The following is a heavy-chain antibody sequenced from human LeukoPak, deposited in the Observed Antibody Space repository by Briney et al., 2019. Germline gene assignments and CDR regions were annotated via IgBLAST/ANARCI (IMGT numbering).Heavy chain of an antibody. CDR3: ARTSIATRHFDY. Sequence: PGGSLRLSCAASGFTFSSYEMNWVRQAPGKGLEWVSYISSSGSNIYYADSVKGRFTISRDNAKDSLYLQMNSLRAEDTAVYYCARTSIATRHFDYWGQGTLVTVSS. V-gene: IGHV3-48*03. CDR1: GFTFSSYE. J-gene: IGHJ4*02. CDR2: ISSSGSNI. D-gene: IGHD6-6*01.